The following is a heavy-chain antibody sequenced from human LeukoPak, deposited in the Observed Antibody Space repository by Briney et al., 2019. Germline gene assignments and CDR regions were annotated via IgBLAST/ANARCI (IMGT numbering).Heavy chain of an antibody. D-gene: IGHD3-16*01. J-gene: IGHJ2*01. CDR3: AGGARGYNWYFDL. Sequence: GGSLRPSCAASGFTFSTYWMSWVRQAPGKGLEWVANIKQDGSEKHYVDSMKGRFTISRDNAKNSLYLQINSLRAEDTAVYYCAGGARGYNWYFDLWGRGTLVTVSS. CDR1: GFTFSTYW. V-gene: IGHV3-7*01. CDR2: IKQDGSEK.